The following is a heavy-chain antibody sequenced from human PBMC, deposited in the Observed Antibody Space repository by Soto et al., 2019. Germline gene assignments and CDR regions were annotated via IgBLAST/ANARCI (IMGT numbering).Heavy chain of an antibody. CDR1: GFPFSGYW. J-gene: IGHJ4*02. Sequence: SGGSLRLSCAASGFPFSGYWMTWFRQPPGKGLEWVANIKPDGSETDYVDSVKGRFTISRDNARNSVYLQMNSLTAEDTAVFHCARGSCQFDYWGQGALVTVSS. CDR2: IKPDGSET. V-gene: IGHV3-7*01. CDR3: ARGSCQFDY.